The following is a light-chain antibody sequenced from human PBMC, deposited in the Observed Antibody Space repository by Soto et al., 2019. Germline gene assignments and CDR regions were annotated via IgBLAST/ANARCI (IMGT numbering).Light chain of an antibody. V-gene: IGKV3-15*01. CDR1: QSVSSN. J-gene: IGKJ2*01. CDR3: QQYNNWPPGVT. CDR2: GAS. Sequence: EIVMTQSPATLSVSPGERATLSCRASQSVSSNLAWYQQKPGQAPRLLIYGASTRATGVPARFSGSGSGTEFTLTISSLQSEDFAVYYCQQYNNWPPGVTFGQGTKLEIK.